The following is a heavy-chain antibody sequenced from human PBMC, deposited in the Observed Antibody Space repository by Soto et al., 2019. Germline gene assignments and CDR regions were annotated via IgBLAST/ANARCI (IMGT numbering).Heavy chain of an antibody. CDR1: GYTFTSYD. J-gene: IGHJ4*02. CDR2: MNPNSGNT. V-gene: IGHV1-8*01. CDR3: TRGAERTVPPTVQRHLDWVCGH. D-gene: IGHD3-9*01. Sequence: GASVKVSCKASGYTFTSYDIKWVRQATGQGLEWMGWMNPNSGNTGYAQKFQGRVTMTRNTSISTAYLQWNTLQASDTATYYCTRGAERTVPPTVQRHLDWVCGHWGQGTPVTVSS.